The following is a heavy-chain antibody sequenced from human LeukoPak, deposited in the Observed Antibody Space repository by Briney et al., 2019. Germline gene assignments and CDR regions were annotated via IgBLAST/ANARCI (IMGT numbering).Heavy chain of an antibody. Sequence: GGSLRLSSAASGFTFDDYGMSWVRQAPGKGLEWVSGINWNGGSAGYADSVKGRFTISRDNAKNSLYLQMNSLRAEDTALYYCARDLLSGRVGYWGQGTLVTVSS. J-gene: IGHJ4*02. D-gene: IGHD3-3*01. V-gene: IGHV3-20*04. CDR2: INWNGGSA. CDR3: ARDLLSGRVGY. CDR1: GFTFDDYG.